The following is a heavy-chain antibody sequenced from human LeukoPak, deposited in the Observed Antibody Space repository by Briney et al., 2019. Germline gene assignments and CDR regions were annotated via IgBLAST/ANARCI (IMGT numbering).Heavy chain of an antibody. V-gene: IGHV3-30-3*01. CDR1: GFTFSSYA. J-gene: IGHJ4*02. D-gene: IGHD1-26*01. Sequence: GGSLRLSCAASGFTFSSYAMHWVRQAPGKGLEWVAVISYDGSNKYYADSVKGRFTISRDNSKNTLYLQMNSLRAEDTAVYYCARDRVGATDYFDYWGQGTLVTVSS. CDR3: ARDRVGATDYFDY. CDR2: ISYDGSNK.